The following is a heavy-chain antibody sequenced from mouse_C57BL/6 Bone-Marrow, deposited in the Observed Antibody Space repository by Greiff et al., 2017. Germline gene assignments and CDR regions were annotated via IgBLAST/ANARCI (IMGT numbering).Heavy chain of an antibody. Sequence: QVQLQQPGAELVKPGASVKVSCKASGYTFTSYWMHWVKQRPGQGLEWIGRIHPSDSDTNYNQKFKGKATLTVDKSSSTAYMQISSLTSEDSAVYYCAIWRYGSSYWYFDVWGTGTTVTVSS. CDR2: IHPSDSDT. J-gene: IGHJ1*03. V-gene: IGHV1-74*01. D-gene: IGHD1-1*01. CDR3: AIWRYGSSYWYFDV. CDR1: GYTFTSYW.